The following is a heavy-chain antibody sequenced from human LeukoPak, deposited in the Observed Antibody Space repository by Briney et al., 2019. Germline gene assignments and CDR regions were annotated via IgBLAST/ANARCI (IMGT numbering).Heavy chain of an antibody. Sequence: PSGGSLRLSCAASGFTFSSYAMGWVRQAPGKGLEWVSAISGSGGSTYYADSVKGRFTISRDNSKNTLYLQMNSLRAEDTAVYYCAKDTSCSSTSCYGGFDYWGQGTLVTVSS. CDR2: ISGSGGST. V-gene: IGHV3-23*01. J-gene: IGHJ4*02. CDR3: AKDTSCSSTSCYGGFDY. D-gene: IGHD2-2*01. CDR1: GFTFSSYA.